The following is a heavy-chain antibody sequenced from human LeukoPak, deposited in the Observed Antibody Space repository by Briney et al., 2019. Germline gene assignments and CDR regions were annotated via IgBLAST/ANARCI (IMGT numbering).Heavy chain of an antibody. J-gene: IGHJ4*02. CDR2: INPNSGGT. V-gene: IGHV1-2*02. D-gene: IGHD2-2*01. Sequence: PSVKVSCKASGYTFTGYYMHRVRQAPRQGPECRGWINPNSGGTTYQQKFKGRVTMTRGASISPAYMSLSRLRSEDTAVYYCARVRSIVVVPAASGVLDYWGQGTLVTVSS. CDR1: GYTFTGYY. CDR3: ARVRSIVVVPAASGVLDY.